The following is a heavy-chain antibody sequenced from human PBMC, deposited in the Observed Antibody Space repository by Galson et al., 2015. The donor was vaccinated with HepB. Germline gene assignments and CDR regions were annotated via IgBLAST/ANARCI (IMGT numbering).Heavy chain of an antibody. J-gene: IGHJ5*01. Sequence: SLRLSCAASGFTFSGSAIHWVRQASGKGLEWVGRVKSKLNSYATAFAASVRGRFTISRVTITADKSTNTAFMELSSLRSEDTAVYYCASANDFWSGYRDAGTSRWFDSWGQGTLVTVSS. D-gene: IGHD3-3*01. CDR2: VKSKLNSYAT. CDR1: GFTFSGSA. CDR3: ASANDFWSGYRDAGTSRWFDS. V-gene: IGHV3-73*01.